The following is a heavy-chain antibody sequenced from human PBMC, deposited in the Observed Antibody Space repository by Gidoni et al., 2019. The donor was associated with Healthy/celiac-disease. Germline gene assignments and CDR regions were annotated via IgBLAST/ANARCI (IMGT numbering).Heavy chain of an antibody. Sequence: GPGLVKPSETLSLTCTVSGGSISSSSYYWGWIRQPPGKGLEWIGSIYYSGSTYYNPSLKSRVTISVDTSKNQFSLKLSSVTAADTAVYYCAGHGGSGSIAGRGWFDPWGQGTLVTVSS. CDR1: GGSISSSSYY. D-gene: IGHD6-6*01. CDR2: IYYSGST. V-gene: IGHV4-39*01. CDR3: AGHGGSGSIAGRGWFDP. J-gene: IGHJ5*02.